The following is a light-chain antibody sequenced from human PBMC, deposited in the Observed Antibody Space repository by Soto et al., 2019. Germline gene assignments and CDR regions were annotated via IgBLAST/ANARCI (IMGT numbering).Light chain of an antibody. CDR2: GVS. CDR1: QSVSSK. CDR3: QQYNNCPHN. Sequence: EIVMTQSPATLSVSPGERATLSCRASQSVSSKLAWFQQKPGQAPSLLIYGVSTRATGVPVRFSGSGSGTESTLTVNSLQSEDFAVYYCQQYNNCPHNLGKGTKVDI. V-gene: IGKV3-15*01. J-gene: IGKJ2*01.